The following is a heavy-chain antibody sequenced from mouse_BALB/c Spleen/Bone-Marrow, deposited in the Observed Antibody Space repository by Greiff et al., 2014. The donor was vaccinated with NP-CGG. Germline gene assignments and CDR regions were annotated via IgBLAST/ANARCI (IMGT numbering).Heavy chain of an antibody. Sequence: QVQLKDSRPGLVAPSQNLSITCTVSGFSLTIYGVHWVRQPPGTGLEWLGLSWAGGSTSYNSALLSRLTISKDISKSQVFLKMNSLQTDDTAMYYCAREGYDHAMDYWGQGTSVTVSS. D-gene: IGHD2-14*01. V-gene: IGHV2-9*02. CDR1: GFSLTIYG. CDR3: AREGYDHAMDY. CDR2: SWAGGST. J-gene: IGHJ4*01.